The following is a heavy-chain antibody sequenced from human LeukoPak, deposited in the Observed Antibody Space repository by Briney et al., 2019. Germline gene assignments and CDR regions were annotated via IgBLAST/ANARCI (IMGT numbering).Heavy chain of an antibody. CDR2: IRYDGSNK. CDR1: GFTFSSNG. V-gene: IGHV3-30*02. J-gene: IGHJ4*02. CDR3: AKEGPEMATTGFDY. D-gene: IGHD5-24*01. Sequence: GGSLRLSCAASGFTFSSNGMHWVRQAPGKGLEWVAFIRYDGSNKYYADSVKGRFTISRDNSKNTLYLQMNSLRAEDTAVYYCAKEGPEMATTGFDYWGQGTLVTVSS.